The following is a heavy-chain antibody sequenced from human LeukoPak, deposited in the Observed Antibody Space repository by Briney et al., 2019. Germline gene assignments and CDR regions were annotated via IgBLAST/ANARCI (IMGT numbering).Heavy chain of an antibody. D-gene: IGHD3-22*01. J-gene: IGHJ4*02. V-gene: IGHV4-59*01. Sequence: SETLSLTCTVSGGSISSYCWSWIRQPPGKGLEWIGYIYYSGSTNYNPSLKSRVTISVDTSKNQFSLKLSSVTAADTAVYYCAEGDYYDSSGYFVWGQGTLVTVSS. CDR1: GGSISSYC. CDR2: IYYSGST. CDR3: AEGDYYDSSGYFV.